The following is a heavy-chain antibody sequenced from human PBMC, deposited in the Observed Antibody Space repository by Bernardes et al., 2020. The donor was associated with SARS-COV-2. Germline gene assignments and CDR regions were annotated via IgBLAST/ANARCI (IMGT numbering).Heavy chain of an antibody. Sequence: GGPLRLSCVASGFTISNYWMSWVRQAPGKGLEWVADIKQDGSEIHYVDSVKGRFTISRDNAKNSLYLQMNSLRAEDTAVYYCARDWSRSWDPWGQGILVIVSS. D-gene: IGHD1-26*01. CDR3: ARDWSRSWDP. CDR2: IKQDGSEI. CDR1: GFTISNYW. V-gene: IGHV3-7*03. J-gene: IGHJ5*02.